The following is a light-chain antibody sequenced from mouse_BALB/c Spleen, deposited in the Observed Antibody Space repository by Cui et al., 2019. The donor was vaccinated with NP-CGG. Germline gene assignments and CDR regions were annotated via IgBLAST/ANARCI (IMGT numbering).Light chain of an antibody. CDR3: ALWYSNHWV. Sequence: QAVVTQVSALTTSPGETVTLPCRSSTGAVTTNNFANWVQEKPDHLFTGLIGGTNNRVPGVPARFSGSLIGDKAALTITGAQTEDEAIYFCALWYSNHWVFGGGTKLTVL. CDR2: GTN. CDR1: TGAVTTNNF. J-gene: IGLJ1*01. V-gene: IGLV1*01.